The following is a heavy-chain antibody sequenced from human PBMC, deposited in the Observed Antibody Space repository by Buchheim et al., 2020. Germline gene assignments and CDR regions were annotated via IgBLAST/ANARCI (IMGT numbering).Heavy chain of an antibody. CDR3: VRESQVVAPGSGRLTYYGMDV. J-gene: IGHJ6*02. Sequence: EVQLVESGGDLVQPGGSLRLSCGASGFTFSRYWMSWVRQAPGKGLEWVANIHQDGGEKYYVDSLKGRFTISRDNAQSSRFFQMNSLRVEDTAVYYCVRESQVVAPGSGRLTYYGMDVWGQGTT. V-gene: IGHV3-7*01. CDR1: GFTFSRYW. D-gene: IGHD2-15*01. CDR2: IHQDGGEK.